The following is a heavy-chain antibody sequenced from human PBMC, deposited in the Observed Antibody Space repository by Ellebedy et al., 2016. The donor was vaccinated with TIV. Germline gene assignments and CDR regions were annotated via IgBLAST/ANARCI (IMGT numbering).Heavy chain of an antibody. CDR2: INQHESER. J-gene: IGHJ3*02. Sequence: GESLKISCAASGFTFSRYWMSWVRQAPGKGLEWVANINQHESERNYVDSVRGRFTISRDNAKNSLYLQMNSLRAEDTAVYYCARLKGGNCYCAFDIWGQGTMVTVSS. V-gene: IGHV3-7*01. CDR1: GFTFSRYW. CDR3: ARLKGGNCYCAFDI. D-gene: IGHD2-15*01.